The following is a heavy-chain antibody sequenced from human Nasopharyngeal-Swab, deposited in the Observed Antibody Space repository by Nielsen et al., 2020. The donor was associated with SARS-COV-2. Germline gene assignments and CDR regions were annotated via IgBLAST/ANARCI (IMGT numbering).Heavy chain of an antibody. V-gene: IGHV6-1*01. CDR1: GDSVSSNSAA. CDR2: TYYRSKWYN. CDR3: ARGTGYSSGWYESGFDY. J-gene: IGHJ4*02. D-gene: IGHD6-19*01. Sequence: SETLSLTCAISGDSVSSNSAAWNWISQSPSRGLEWLGRTYYRSKWYNDYAVSVKSRITINPDTSKNQFSLQLNSVTPEDTAVYYCARGTGYSSGWYESGFDYWGQGTLVTVSS.